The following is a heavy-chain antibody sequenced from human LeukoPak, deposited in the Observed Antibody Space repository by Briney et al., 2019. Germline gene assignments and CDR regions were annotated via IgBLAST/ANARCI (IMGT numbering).Heavy chain of an antibody. CDR2: IYYSGST. Sequence: PSETLSLTCTVSGGSINSHYWNWIRQPPGKGLEWIGYIYYSGSTNYNPSLKSRVTISVDTSKNQFSLKLSSVTAADTAVYYCAGRLWRRDGYNLSAFDISGQGTMVTVSS. D-gene: IGHD5-24*01. V-gene: IGHV4-59*11. CDR1: GGSINSHY. J-gene: IGHJ3*02. CDR3: AGRLWRRDGYNLSAFDI.